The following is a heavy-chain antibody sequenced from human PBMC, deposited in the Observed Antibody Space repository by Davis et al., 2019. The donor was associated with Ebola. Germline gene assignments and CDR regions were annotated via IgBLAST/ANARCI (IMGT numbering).Heavy chain of an antibody. CDR3: ARSGLFESGGGDAFDV. CDR2: IYSVGRT. J-gene: IGHJ3*01. D-gene: IGHD2-15*01. V-gene: IGHV3-66*01. Sequence: PGGSLRLSCAASGFTFSSYSMNWVRQAPGKGLEWVAVIYSVGRTFYADSVKGRFTISRDNSKNTVFLQMNSLRGEDSAVYYCARSGLFESGGGDAFDVWGQGTMVTVSS. CDR1: GFTFSSYS.